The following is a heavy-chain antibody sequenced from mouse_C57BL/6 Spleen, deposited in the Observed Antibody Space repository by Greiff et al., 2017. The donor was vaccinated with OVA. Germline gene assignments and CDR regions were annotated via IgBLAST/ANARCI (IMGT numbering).Heavy chain of an antibody. D-gene: IGHD1-1*01. CDR1: GFSLTSYG. CDR2: IWSGGST. Sequence: QVQLKESGPGLVQPSQRLSITCTVSGFSLTSYGVHWVRQSPGKGLEWLGVIWSGGSTDYNAAFISRLSISKDNSKSQVFFKMNSLQADDTAIYYCARTHYYGSSGYAMDYWGQGTSVTVSS. J-gene: IGHJ4*01. V-gene: IGHV2-2*01. CDR3: ARTHYYGSSGYAMDY.